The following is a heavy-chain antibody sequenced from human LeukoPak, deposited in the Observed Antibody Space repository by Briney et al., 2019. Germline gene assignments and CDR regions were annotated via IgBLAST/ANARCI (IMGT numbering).Heavy chain of an antibody. V-gene: IGHV1-2*02. CDR1: GYTFTGYY. D-gene: IGHD3-22*01. CDR3: ARDLFPRPHYDSSGYQEYYFDY. Sequence: GASVKVSCKASGYTFTGYYMHWVRQAPGQGLEWMGWINPNSGGTNYAQKFQGRVTTTRDTSISTAYMELSRLRSDDTAVYYCARDLFPRPHYDSSGYQEYYFDYWGQGTLVTVSS. J-gene: IGHJ4*02. CDR2: INPNSGGT.